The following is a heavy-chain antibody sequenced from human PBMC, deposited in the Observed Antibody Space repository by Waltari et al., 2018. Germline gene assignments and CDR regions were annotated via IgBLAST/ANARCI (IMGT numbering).Heavy chain of an antibody. CDR2: IYHSGST. J-gene: IGHJ4*02. V-gene: IGHV4-38-2*01. Sequence: QVQLQESGPGLVKPSETLSLTCAVSGYSISSGYYWGWIRQPPGKGLEWIGSIYHSGSTYYNPSLKSRVTISVDTSKNQFSLKLSSVTAADTAVYYCARKARGGSVYYFDYWGQGTLVTVSS. CDR3: ARKARGGSVYYFDY. CDR1: GYSISSGYY. D-gene: IGHD6-25*01.